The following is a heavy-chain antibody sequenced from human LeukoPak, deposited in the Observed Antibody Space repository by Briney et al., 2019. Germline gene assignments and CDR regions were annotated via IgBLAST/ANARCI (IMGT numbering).Heavy chain of an antibody. CDR1: GYTFTGYY. CDR2: INPNSGGT. J-gene: IGHJ4*02. D-gene: IGHD3-22*01. V-gene: IGHV1-2*02. Sequence: ASVKVSCKASGYTFTGYYMHWVRQAPGQGLEWMGWINPNSGGTNYAQKFQGRVTMTRDTSISTAYMELSRLRSDDTAVYYCARARLHDSSGYPDYWGQGTLVTVSS. CDR3: ARARLHDSSGYPDY.